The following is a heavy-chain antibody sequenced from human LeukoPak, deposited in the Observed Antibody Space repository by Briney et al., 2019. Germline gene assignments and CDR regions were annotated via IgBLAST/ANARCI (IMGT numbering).Heavy chain of an antibody. CDR3: ARGGYYDFWSGYYKNWFDP. CDR2: INHSGST. V-gene: IGHV4-34*01. D-gene: IGHD3-3*01. CDR1: GGSFSGYY. J-gene: IGHJ5*02. Sequence: PSETLSLTCAVYGGSFSGYYWSWIRQPPGKGLEWIGEINHSGSTNYNPSLKSRVTISVDTSKNQFSLKLSSVTAADTAVYYCARGGYYDFWSGYYKNWFDPWGQGTLVTVSS.